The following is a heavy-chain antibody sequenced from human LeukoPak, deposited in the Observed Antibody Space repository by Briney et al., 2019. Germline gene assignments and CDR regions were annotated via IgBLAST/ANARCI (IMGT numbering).Heavy chain of an antibody. V-gene: IGHV1-69*06. Sequence: GASVKVSCKASGYTFTSYAISWVRQAPGQGLEWMGGIIPIFGTASYAQKFQGRVTITADKSTSTAYMELSSLRSEDTAVYYCARSVVVVAATGYFDYWGQGTLVTVSS. J-gene: IGHJ4*02. CDR2: IIPIFGTA. CDR3: ARSVVVVAATGYFDY. D-gene: IGHD2-15*01. CDR1: GYTFTSYA.